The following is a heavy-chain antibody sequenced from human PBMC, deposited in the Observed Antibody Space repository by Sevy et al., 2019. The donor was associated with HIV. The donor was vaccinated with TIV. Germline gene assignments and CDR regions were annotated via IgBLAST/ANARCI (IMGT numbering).Heavy chain of an antibody. CDR2: ISSSSSYI. CDR3: ARVANRQVATALDY. D-gene: IGHD5-12*01. J-gene: IGHJ4*02. Sequence: GGSLRLSCAASGFTFSDYYMSWIRQAPGKGLEWVSSISSSSSYIYYADSVKGRFTISRDNAQNSLYLQMNSLRAEDTAVYYCARVANRQVATALDYWGQGTLVTVSS. V-gene: IGHV3-11*06. CDR1: GFTFSDYY.